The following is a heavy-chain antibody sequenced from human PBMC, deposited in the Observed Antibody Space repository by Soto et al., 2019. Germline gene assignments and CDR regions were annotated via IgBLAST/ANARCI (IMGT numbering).Heavy chain of an antibody. J-gene: IGHJ4*02. Sequence: GGSLRLSCAASGFTFSSYEMHWVRQAPGKGLEWISYIGSTGSGTHYADSVKGRFTMSRDNTKNSVSLQMSSLRAEDTAVYYCVRDLHEPLATDALRVANWGQGTQVTVSS. CDR2: IGSTGSGT. D-gene: IGHD2-15*01. CDR3: VRDLHEPLATDALRVAN. CDR1: GFTFSSYE. V-gene: IGHV3-48*03.